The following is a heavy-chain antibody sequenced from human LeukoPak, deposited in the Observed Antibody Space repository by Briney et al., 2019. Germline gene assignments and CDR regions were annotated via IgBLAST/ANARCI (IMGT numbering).Heavy chain of an antibody. CDR3: TRGGPYDISTGRTGYFDY. CDR1: GFNIGDYG. D-gene: IGHD3-9*01. CDR2: IRVKTYSGTA. Sequence: GGSLRLSCIGSGFNIGDYGMSWVRQAPGKGLEWVSFIRVKTYSGTAEYAASVKGRFTISRDDSKNIAYLQMDSLKTEDTAVYYCTRGGPYDISTGRTGYFDYWGPGNPGHRLL. J-gene: IGHJ4*02. V-gene: IGHV3-49*04.